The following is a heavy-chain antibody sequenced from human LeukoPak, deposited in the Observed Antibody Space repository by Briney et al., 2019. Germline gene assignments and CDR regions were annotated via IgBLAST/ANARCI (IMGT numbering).Heavy chain of an antibody. CDR2: ISGSGENT. Sequence: PGGSPRLSCAASGFTFNTYAMNWVRQAPGKGLEWVSSISGSGENTYYADSVKGRFTISRDNSKNTLSLQMNSLRAEDTAVYYCAKGSVNYDILTGSYFDYWGQGTLVTVSS. D-gene: IGHD3-9*01. V-gene: IGHV3-23*01. CDR1: GFTFNTYA. J-gene: IGHJ4*02. CDR3: AKGSVNYDILTGSYFDY.